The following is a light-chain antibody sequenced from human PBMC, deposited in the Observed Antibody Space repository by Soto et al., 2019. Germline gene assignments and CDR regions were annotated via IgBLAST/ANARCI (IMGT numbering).Light chain of an antibody. V-gene: IGKV3-20*01. CDR1: QSVSSSY. CDR3: QQYGSSPRIT. CDR2: GAS. J-gene: IGKJ5*01. Sequence: EIVLTQPPGTLSLSPGERATLSCRASQSVSSSYLAWYQQKPGQAPRLLIYGASSRATGIPDRFSGSVSGTDFTLTISRLEPEDFAVYYCQQYGSSPRITFGQGTRLEIK.